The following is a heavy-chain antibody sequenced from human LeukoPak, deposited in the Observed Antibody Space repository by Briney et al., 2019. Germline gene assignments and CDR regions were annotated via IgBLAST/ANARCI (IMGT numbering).Heavy chain of an antibody. Sequence: GGSLRLSCAASGFTFSSYGMHWVRQAPGKGLEWVAVISKDGSNKYYADSVKGRFTISRGNSKNALYLQMNSLRAEDTAVYYCAKDWRLFYDSSEGAFDIWGQGTMVTVSS. J-gene: IGHJ3*02. CDR2: ISKDGSNK. CDR3: AKDWRLFYDSSEGAFDI. CDR1: GFTFSSYG. V-gene: IGHV3-30*18. D-gene: IGHD3-22*01.